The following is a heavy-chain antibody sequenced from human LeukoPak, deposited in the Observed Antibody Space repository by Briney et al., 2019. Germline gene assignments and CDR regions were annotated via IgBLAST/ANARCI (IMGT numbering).Heavy chain of an antibody. Sequence: GGSLRLSCAASGFTFSSYAMSWVRQAPGKGLEWVSLISSSGGSTYYADSVKGRFTISRDNSKNTLYLQMNSLRVEDTAVYYCARGPRVAVAGTISALPGDDPWGQGTLVTVSS. J-gene: IGHJ5*02. CDR1: GFTFSSYA. CDR3: ARGPRVAVAGTISALPGDDP. D-gene: IGHD6-19*01. V-gene: IGHV3-23*01. CDR2: ISSSGGST.